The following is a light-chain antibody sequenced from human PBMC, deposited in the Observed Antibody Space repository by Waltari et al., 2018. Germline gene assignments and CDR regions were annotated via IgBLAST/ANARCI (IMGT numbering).Light chain of an antibody. J-gene: IGLJ2*01. V-gene: IGLV2-14*03. Sequence: QSALTQPASVSGSPGQSITVSCTGTSSDVGAYHYVSWYQQHPGKAPRLIIYNVNSRPSGVSHRVSGSKSDNTASLTISGLQAEDEADYYCASYTKTSTLVFGGGTRLTVL. CDR2: NVN. CDR3: ASYTKTSTLV. CDR1: SSDVGAYHY.